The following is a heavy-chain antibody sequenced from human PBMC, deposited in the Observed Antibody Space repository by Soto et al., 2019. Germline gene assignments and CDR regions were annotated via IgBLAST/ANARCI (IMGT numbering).Heavy chain of an antibody. CDR2: IYHSWST. CDR3: ARAGAARPGGYYYYGMDV. J-gene: IGHJ6*02. V-gene: IGHV4-30-2*01. CDR1: GGSLSSGGYS. Sequence: SETLSLTCAVCGGSLSSGGYSWCWIRQPPGKGLEWIAYIYHSWSTYSNPPLKSPVTISVDRSKNQFSLKLSSVSAAYTAVYYCARAGAARPGGYYYYGMDVWGQGTTATVSS. D-gene: IGHD6-6*01.